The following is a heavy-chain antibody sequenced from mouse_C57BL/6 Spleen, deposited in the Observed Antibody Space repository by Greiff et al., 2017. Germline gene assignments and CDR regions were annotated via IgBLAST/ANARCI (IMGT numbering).Heavy chain of an antibody. CDR2: ISDGGSYT. CDR1: GFTFSSYA. Sequence: EVQLVESGGGLVKPGGSLKLSCAASGFTFSSYAMSWVRQTPEKRLEWVATISDGGSYTYYPDNVKGRFTISRDNAKNNLYLQMSHLKSEDTAMYYCARDGGTVFDYWGQGTTLTVSS. CDR3: ARDGGTVFDY. V-gene: IGHV5-4*01. J-gene: IGHJ2*01. D-gene: IGHD4-1*01.